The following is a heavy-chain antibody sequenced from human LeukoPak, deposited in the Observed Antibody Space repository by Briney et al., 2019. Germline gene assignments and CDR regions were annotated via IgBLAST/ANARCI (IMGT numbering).Heavy chain of an antibody. CDR1: GFTFSSYA. V-gene: IGHV3-23*01. CDR2: ISGSGGST. D-gene: IGHD3-22*01. J-gene: IGHJ4*02. CDR3: AKDTHYDSSGYYYSD. Sequence: PGRSLRLSCAASGFTFSSYAMSWVRQAPGKGLEWVSAISGSGGSTYYADSVKGRFTISGDNSKNTLYLQMNSLRAEDTAVYYCAKDTHYDSSGYYYSDWGQGTLVTVSS.